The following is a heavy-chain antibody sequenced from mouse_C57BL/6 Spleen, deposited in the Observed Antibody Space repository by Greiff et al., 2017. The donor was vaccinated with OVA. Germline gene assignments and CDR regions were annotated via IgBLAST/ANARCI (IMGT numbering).Heavy chain of an antibody. D-gene: IGHD1-1*01. V-gene: IGHV5-4*03. CDR2: ISDGGSYT. Sequence: EVKLMESGGGLVKPGGSLKLSCAASGFTFSSYAMSWVRQTPEKRLEWVATISDGGSYTYYPDNVKGRFTISRDNAKNNLYLQMSHLKSEDTAMYYCARGHYYGSSEYFDVWGTGTTVTVSS. J-gene: IGHJ1*03. CDR1: GFTFSSYA. CDR3: ARGHYYGSSEYFDV.